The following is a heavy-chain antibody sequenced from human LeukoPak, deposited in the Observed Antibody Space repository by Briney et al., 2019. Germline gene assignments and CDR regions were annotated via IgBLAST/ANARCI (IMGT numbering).Heavy chain of an antibody. CDR3: ARENDSSGYYHPSFDY. CDR1: GGTFSSYA. D-gene: IGHD3-22*01. J-gene: IGHJ4*02. Sequence: SVKVSCKASGGTFSSYAISWVRQAPGQGLEWMGGIIPIFGTANYAQKFQGRVTITADESTSTAYMELSGLRSEDTAVYYCARENDSSGYYHPSFDYWGQGTLVTVSS. CDR2: IIPIFGTA. V-gene: IGHV1-69*13.